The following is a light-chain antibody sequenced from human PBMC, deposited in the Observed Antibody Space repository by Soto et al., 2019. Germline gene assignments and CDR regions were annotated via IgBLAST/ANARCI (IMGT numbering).Light chain of an antibody. V-gene: IGLV2-14*01. J-gene: IGLJ1*01. CDR2: DVT. CDR1: SRDVGGYNY. Sequence: SVLTQPASVSGSPGQSITISCTGTSRDVGGYNYVSWYQHYPDKAPKLIIYDVTSRPSGVSDRFSGSKSGNTASLTISGLQPEDEAHYYCSSFTLSTYVFGRGTKVTVL. CDR3: SSFTLSTYV.